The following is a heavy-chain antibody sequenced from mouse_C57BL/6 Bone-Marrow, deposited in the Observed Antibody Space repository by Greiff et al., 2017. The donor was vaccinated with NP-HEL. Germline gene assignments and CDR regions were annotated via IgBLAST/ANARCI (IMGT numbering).Heavy chain of an antibody. CDR2: IYPGDGDT. V-gene: IGHV1-82*01. Sequence: QVQLKESGPELVKPGASVKISCKASGYAFSSSWMNWVKQRPGKGLEWIGRIYPGDGDTNYNGKFKGKATLTADKSSSTAYMQLSSLTSEDSAVYFCAREGYYGSSPHWYFDVWGTGTTVTVSS. CDR3: AREGYYGSSPHWYFDV. CDR1: GYAFSSSW. D-gene: IGHD1-1*01. J-gene: IGHJ1*03.